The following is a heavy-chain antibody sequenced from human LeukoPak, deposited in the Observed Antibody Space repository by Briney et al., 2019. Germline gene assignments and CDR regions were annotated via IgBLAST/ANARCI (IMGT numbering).Heavy chain of an antibody. CDR2: INHSGST. Sequence: SETLSLTCAVYGGSFSGYYWSWIRQPPGKGLEWIGEINHSGSTNYNPSLKSRVTISVDTSKNQFSLKLSSVTAADTAVYHCARGSYGMDVWGQGTTVTVSS. J-gene: IGHJ6*02. CDR1: GGSFSGYY. CDR3: ARGSYGMDV. V-gene: IGHV4-34*01.